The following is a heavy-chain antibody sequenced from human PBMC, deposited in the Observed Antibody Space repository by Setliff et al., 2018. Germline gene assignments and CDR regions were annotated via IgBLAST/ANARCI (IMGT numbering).Heavy chain of an antibody. CDR1: GGSFSGYY. CDR3: ARGVVRGVIRFDY. V-gene: IGHV4-34*01. Sequence: SETLSLTCAVYGGSFSGYYWSWIRQPPGKGLEWIGSIYYSGSTYYNPSLKSRVTISVDTSKNQFSLKLSSVTAADTAAYFCARGVVRGVIRFDYWGQGTLVTVSS. CDR2: IYYSGST. D-gene: IGHD3-10*01. J-gene: IGHJ4*02.